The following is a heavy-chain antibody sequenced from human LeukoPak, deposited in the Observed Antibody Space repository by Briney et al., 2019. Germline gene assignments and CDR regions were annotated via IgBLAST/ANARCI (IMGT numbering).Heavy chain of an antibody. D-gene: IGHD3-22*01. V-gene: IGHV4-39*07. CDR3: ARGYYYDSSADY. J-gene: IGHJ4*02. Sequence: SETLSLTCTVSGGSISSSSYYWGWIRQPPGKGLEWIGSIYHSGSTYYNPSLKSRVTISVDTSKNQFSLKLSSVTAADTAVYYCARGYYYDSSADYWGQGTLVTVSS. CDR1: GGSISSSSYY. CDR2: IYHSGST.